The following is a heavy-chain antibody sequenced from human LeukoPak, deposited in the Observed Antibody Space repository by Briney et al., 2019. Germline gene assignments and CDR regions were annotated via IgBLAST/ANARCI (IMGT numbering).Heavy chain of an antibody. J-gene: IGHJ5*02. CDR1: GGSISSYY. CDR3: ARRVVCFDP. CDR2: IYTSGST. Sequence: PSGTLSLTCTVSGGSISSYYWSWIRQPPGKGLEWIGYIYTSGSTNYNPSLKSRVTISVDTSKNQFSLKLSSVTAADTAVYYCARRVVCFDPWGQGTLVTVSS. V-gene: IGHV4-4*09.